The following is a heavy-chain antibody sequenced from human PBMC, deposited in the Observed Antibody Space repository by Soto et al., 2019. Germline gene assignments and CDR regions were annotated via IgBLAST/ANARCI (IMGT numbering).Heavy chain of an antibody. J-gene: IGHJ5*02. CDR2: ISYDGSNK. V-gene: IGHV3-30*18. CDR1: GFTFSGYG. Sequence: PGGSLRLSCAASGFTFSGYGMHWVRQAPGKGLEWVAVISYDGSNKYYADSVKGRFTISRDNSKNTLYLQMNSLRAEDTAVYYCAKGPXRNGYCSGGSCYSQDDPWGQGTLVTVSS. CDR3: AKGPXRNGYCSGGSCYSQDDP. D-gene: IGHD2-15*01.